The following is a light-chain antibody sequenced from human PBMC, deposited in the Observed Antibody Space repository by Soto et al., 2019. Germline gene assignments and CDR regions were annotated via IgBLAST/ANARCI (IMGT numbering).Light chain of an antibody. Sequence: QSALTQPASVSGSPGQSITISCTGTSSDVGGYNYVSWYQQHPGKAPKLMIYDVSNRPSGVSNLFSGSKSGNTASLTISGLQAEDEADYDCSSYTSSSTRLYVFGTGTKVTVL. CDR3: SSYTSSSTRLYV. J-gene: IGLJ1*01. V-gene: IGLV2-14*01. CDR2: DVS. CDR1: SSDVGGYNY.